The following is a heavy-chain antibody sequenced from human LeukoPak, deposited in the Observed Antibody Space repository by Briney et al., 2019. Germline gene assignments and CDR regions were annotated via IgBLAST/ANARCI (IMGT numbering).Heavy chain of an antibody. D-gene: IGHD2-2*01. CDR3: ARILWGYCSSTSCYRNYCYYYMDV. Sequence: SETLSLTCAVYGGSFSGYYWSWIRQPPGKGLEWIGEINHSGSTNYNPSLKSRVTISVDTSKNQFSLKLSSVTAADTAVYYCARILWGYCSSTSCYRNYCYYYMDVWGKGTTVTVSS. J-gene: IGHJ6*03. CDR2: INHSGST. CDR1: GGSFSGYY. V-gene: IGHV4-34*01.